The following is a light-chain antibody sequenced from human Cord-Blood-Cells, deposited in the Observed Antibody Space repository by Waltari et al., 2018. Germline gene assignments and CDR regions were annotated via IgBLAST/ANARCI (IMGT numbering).Light chain of an antibody. CDR2: DVS. Sequence: QSALTQPRSVSGSPGQSVTISCTGTSSDVGGHTYVSWYQQHPGKAPKLMIYDVSKRPSGVPDRFSGSKSGNTASLTISGLQAEDEADYYCCSYAGSYTFEVFGGGTKLTVL. J-gene: IGLJ3*02. CDR3: CSYAGSYTFEV. V-gene: IGLV2-11*01. CDR1: SSDVGGHTY.